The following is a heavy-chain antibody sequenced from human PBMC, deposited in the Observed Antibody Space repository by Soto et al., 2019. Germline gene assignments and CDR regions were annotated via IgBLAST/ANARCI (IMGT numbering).Heavy chain of an antibody. D-gene: IGHD2-2*01. Sequence: QVQLQESGPGLVRPAGTLSLTCAVFGDSMNTNNWWSWVRQTPGKGLEWIGEIHHNGDTTYSPSLKSRVTMSLDKSKYQFSLRLTSVTAADTAVYYCARTRQSCSSSRCHDVYFDYWGRGTLVTVSS. CDR3: ARTRQSCSSSRCHDVYFDY. CDR1: GDSMNTNNW. CDR2: IHHNGDT. J-gene: IGHJ4*02. V-gene: IGHV4-4*02.